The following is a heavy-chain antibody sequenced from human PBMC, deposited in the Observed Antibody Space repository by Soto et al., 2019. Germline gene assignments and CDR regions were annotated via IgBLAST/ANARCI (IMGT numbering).Heavy chain of an antibody. CDR3: AREENSICYGGPFHY. Sequence: QVQLLESGGGLIQPGRSLRLSCAVSGLTISSCFMHWVRQAPGKGLEWLAVVSGDSTGISYRESLMGRFTISRDHSKNTVNLEMNGLTAEDTGVYYCAREENSICYGGPFHYWGQGTLVTVS. V-gene: IGHV3-30*03. CDR1: GLTISSCF. CDR2: VSGDSTGI. J-gene: IGHJ1*01. D-gene: IGHD2-2*01.